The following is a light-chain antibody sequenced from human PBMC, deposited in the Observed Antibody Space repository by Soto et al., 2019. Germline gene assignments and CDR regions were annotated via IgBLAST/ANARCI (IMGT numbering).Light chain of an antibody. CDR2: LAS. CDR3: HQRQSWPRT. J-gene: IGKJ1*01. V-gene: IGKV3-11*01. Sequence: EIVLTQSPATLSSFPGDRVTLSCRASQAVNNRLAWYQHKPGRAPRLLIYLASNRAAGVPARFSGSGSGTDFPLPISDVEPEDFAVYYCHQRQSWPRTFGQGTKVDIK. CDR1: QAVNNR.